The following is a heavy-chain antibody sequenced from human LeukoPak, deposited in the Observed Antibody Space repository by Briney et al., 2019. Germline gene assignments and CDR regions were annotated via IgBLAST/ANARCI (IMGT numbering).Heavy chain of an antibody. CDR3: ARGRGYTYGYEADY. CDR1: GFTFSNYG. Sequence: GGSLRLSCAASGFTFSNYGMHWVRQAPGKRLEWVAVIWYDGSSVYYADPVKGRFTISRDNSRNTLYLQMNSLRAEDTAVYYCARGRGYTYGYEADYWGQGTLVTVSS. CDR2: IWYDGSSV. V-gene: IGHV3-33*01. J-gene: IGHJ4*02. D-gene: IGHD5-18*01.